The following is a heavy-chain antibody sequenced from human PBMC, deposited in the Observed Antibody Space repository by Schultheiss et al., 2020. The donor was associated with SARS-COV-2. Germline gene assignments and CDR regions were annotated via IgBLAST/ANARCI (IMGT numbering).Heavy chain of an antibody. D-gene: IGHD5-24*01. CDR1: GYTFTGYY. CDR3: ARDERWLQFVYFQH. CDR2: INPNSGGT. J-gene: IGHJ1*01. Sequence: ASVKVSCKASGYTFTGYYMHWVRQAPGQGLEWMGWINPNSGGTNYAQKFQGRVTLTRDTSITTAYMELSSLRSDDTAVYYCARDERWLQFVYFQHWGQGTLVTVSS. V-gene: IGHV1-2*02.